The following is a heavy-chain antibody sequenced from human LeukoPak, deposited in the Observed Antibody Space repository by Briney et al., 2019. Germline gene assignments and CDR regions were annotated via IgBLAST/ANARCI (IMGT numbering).Heavy chain of an antibody. CDR2: ISSRSSHT. CDR1: GFTFSDYY. CDR3: ARFSSGWYYFDY. D-gene: IGHD6-19*01. J-gene: IGHJ4*02. Sequence: PGGSLRLSCAASGFTFSDYYMSWIRQAPGKGLEWVSYISSRSSHTNYADSVKGRFTISRDNAKNSLYLQMNSLRAEYTAVYYCARFSSGWYYFDYWGQGTLVTVSS. V-gene: IGHV3-11*03.